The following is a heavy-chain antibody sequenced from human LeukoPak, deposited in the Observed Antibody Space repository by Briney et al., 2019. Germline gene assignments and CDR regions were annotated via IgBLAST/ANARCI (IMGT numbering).Heavy chain of an antibody. V-gene: IGHV1-18*04. CDR2: ISADNGNT. CDR1: GYTLSNHA. J-gene: IGHJ4*02. CDR3: ARRGGSYYNY. D-gene: IGHD3-10*01. Sequence: GASVKVSCKGSGYTLSNHAFSWVRQAPGQGLEWMGWISADNGNTNHAQKFQGRVSLTTDTSTSTAYMELRSLRSDDTAVYYCARRGGSYYNYWGQGTLVTVSS.